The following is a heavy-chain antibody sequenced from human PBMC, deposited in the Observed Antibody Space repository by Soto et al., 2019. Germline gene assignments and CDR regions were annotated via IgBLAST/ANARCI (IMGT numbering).Heavy chain of an antibody. D-gene: IGHD2-21*01. CDR1: GGSFNTYV. Sequence: GGSLRLSCRDSGGSFNTYVMDWVRQAPGKGLEWVARILYDGSKEYYADPVKGRFTISRDNSKNTLYLQMDRLRVEDTAVYFCAKGLALMADHWGQGTPVTVS. V-gene: IGHV3-30*18. J-gene: IGHJ4*02. CDR2: ILYDGSKE. CDR3: AKGLALMADH.